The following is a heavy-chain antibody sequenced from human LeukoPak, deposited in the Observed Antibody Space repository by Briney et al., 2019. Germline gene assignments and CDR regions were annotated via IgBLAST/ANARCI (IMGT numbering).Heavy chain of an antibody. J-gene: IGHJ4*02. D-gene: IGHD5-12*01. CDR3: ARIYSGYDSHFDY. CDR1: GFTFSSYA. Sequence: PGGSLRLSCAPSGFTFSSYAMSWVRQAPGKGLEWVSIIYRVGSTYYADSVKGRFTISRDNSKNTLFLQMNSLRAEDTAVYYCARIYSGYDSHFDYWGQGTLVTVSS. CDR2: IYRVGST. V-gene: IGHV3-53*01.